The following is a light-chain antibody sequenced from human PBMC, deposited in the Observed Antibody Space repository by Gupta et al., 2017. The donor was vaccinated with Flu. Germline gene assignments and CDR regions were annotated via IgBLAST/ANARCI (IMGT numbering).Light chain of an antibody. J-gene: IGKJ3*01. CDR1: QSVGSN. V-gene: IGKV3-11*01. CDR2: NAS. Sequence: EIVLTQSPATLSLSPGERAALSCRASQSVGSNLAWYQHKPGQAPRLLIYNASNRATGIPTRFSGSGSGTDFTLTTSSLEPEDFAVYYCLQRTNWAFTFGPGTKVDIK. CDR3: LQRTNWAFT.